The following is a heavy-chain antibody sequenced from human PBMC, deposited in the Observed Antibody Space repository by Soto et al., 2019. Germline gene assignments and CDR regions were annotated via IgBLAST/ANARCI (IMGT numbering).Heavy chain of an antibody. Sequence: PGGSVRLSCATSGFSFSSDAMSCVGQAPGRGLEWVSAISGSGGTTYYADSVKGRFTISRDNSKNTLHLQMNSLRAEDTAVYNFEKVCVYSSTSCHNLLDYSTQGTLVLVSS. CDR2: ISGSGGTT. D-gene: IGHD2-2*01. J-gene: IGHJ4*02. CDR1: GFSFSSDA. V-gene: IGHV3-23*01. CDR3: EKVCVYSSTSCHNLLDY.